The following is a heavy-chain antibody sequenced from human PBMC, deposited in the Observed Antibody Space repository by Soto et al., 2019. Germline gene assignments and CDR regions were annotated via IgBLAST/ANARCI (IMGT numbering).Heavy chain of an antibody. Sequence: PSETLSLTCAVSGYSISSGNYWAWIRQPPGRGLEWIGSLYHIGSTHYNTSLKSRVTISVDTSKNHFSLELSSVTAADTAIYYCRSSTSCYEEYCVDVWGQGTMVTVSS. D-gene: IGHD2-2*01. J-gene: IGHJ6*02. CDR3: RSSTSCYEEYCVDV. V-gene: IGHV4-38-2*01. CDR2: LYHIGST. CDR1: GYSISSGNY.